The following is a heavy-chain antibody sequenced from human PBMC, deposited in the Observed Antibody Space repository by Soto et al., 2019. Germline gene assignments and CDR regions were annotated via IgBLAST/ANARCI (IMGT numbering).Heavy chain of an antibody. CDR1: GYSFTNYW. CDR3: ARIDYSDYYYYGMDV. V-gene: IGHV5-51*01. J-gene: IGHJ6*02. D-gene: IGHD4-4*01. Sequence: GESLKISCKASGYSFTNYWIGWVRQLPGKGLEWMGIIYPGDSDTRYSPSFQGQVTISADKSISTAYLQWSSLKASDTAMYYCARIDYSDYYYYGMDVWGQGTTVTV. CDR2: IYPGDSDT.